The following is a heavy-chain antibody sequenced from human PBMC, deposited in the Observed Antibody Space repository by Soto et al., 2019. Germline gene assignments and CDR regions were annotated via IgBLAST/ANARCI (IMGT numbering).Heavy chain of an antibody. CDR3: ATAYVYDFENSNYYRDAFDI. CDR1: GYSFYFYW. J-gene: IGHJ3*02. Sequence: ESLTICCTSSGYSFYFYWIGLVRQMRGKGLEWMAIMYPDDSDIRYSPSFEAHVTISADKSTSTAFLQWSSLKASDTAMYYCATAYVYDFENSNYYRDAFDIWGQGTLVTV. D-gene: IGHD3-22*01. V-gene: IGHV5-51*01. CDR2: MYPDDSDI.